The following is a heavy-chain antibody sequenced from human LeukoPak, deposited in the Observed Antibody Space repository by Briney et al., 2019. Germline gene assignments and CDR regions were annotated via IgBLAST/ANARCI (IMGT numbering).Heavy chain of an antibody. J-gene: IGHJ4*02. CDR2: IIPIFGTA. CDR1: GYTFTGYY. CDR3: ARGDGEIDY. V-gene: IGHV1-69*06. Sequence: EASVKVSCKASGYTFTGYYMHWVRQAPGQGLEWMGGIIPIFGTANYAQKFQGRVTITADKSTSTAYMELSSLRSEDTAVYYCARGDGEIDYWGQGTLVTVSS. D-gene: IGHD4-17*01.